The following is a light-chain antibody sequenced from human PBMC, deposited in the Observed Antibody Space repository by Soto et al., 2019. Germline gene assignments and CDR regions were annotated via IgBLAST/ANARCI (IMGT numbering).Light chain of an antibody. CDR1: QSISSW. Sequence: DIQMTQSPSTLSASVGDRVTIPCRASQSISSWLAWYQQEPGKAPKLMIYDASSLESGVPSRFSGSGSGTEFTLTISSLQPDDFANYYCQQYNSYSTWTFGQGTKVDIK. J-gene: IGKJ1*01. CDR2: DAS. V-gene: IGKV1-5*01. CDR3: QQYNSYSTWT.